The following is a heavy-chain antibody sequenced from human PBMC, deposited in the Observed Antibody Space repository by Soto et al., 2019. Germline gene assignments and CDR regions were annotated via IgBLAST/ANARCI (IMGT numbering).Heavy chain of an antibody. V-gene: IGHV4-34*01. CDR1: GGSFRCYY. D-gene: IGHD3-22*01. J-gene: IGHJ4*01. Sequence: PAETLSLSCAVYGGSFRCYYWTCIRQPPEKVLEWIGEINHSGSTNQNPSLKSRVSISVDTSKNQFSLKLRSVTAADTAVYYCARARVAYYDSSGYYYDYWGQGTLVTVSS. CDR3: ARARVAYYDSSGYYYDY. CDR2: INHSGST.